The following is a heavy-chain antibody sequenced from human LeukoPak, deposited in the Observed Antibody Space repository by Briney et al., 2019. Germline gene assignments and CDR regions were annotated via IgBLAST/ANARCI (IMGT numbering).Heavy chain of an antibody. CDR3: ARVGPEDVDTAMAFLTEYLRDY. CDR2: IKQDGSEK. Sequence: GGSLRLSCAASGFTFSSYWMSWVRQAPGKGLEWVANIKQDGSEKYYVDSVKGRFTISRDNAKNSLYLQMNSLRAEDTAVYYCARVGPEDVDTAMAFLTEYLRDYWGQGTLVTVSS. CDR1: GFTFSSYW. D-gene: IGHD5-18*01. V-gene: IGHV3-7*01. J-gene: IGHJ4*02.